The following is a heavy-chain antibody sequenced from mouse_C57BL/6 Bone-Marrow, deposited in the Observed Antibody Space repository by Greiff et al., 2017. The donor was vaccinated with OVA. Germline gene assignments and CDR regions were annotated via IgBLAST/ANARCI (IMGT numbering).Heavy chain of an antibody. J-gene: IGHJ3*01. CDR2: IDPENGDT. D-gene: IGHD2-3*01. Sequence: VQLQQSGAELVRPGASVKLSCTASGFNIKDDYMHWVKQRPEQGLEWIGWIDPENGDTEYASKFQGKATITADTSSNTAYLQLSSLTSEDTAVYYCTIGYYAWFAYWGQGALVTGSA. CDR3: TIGYYAWFAY. CDR1: GFNIKDDY. V-gene: IGHV14-4*01.